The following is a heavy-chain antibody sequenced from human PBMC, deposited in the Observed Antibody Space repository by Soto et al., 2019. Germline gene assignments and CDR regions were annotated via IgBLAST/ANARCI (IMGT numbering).Heavy chain of an antibody. D-gene: IGHD6-19*01. J-gene: IGHJ3*02. V-gene: IGHV4-34*01. Sequence: SETLSLTCAVYGGSFSGYYWSWIRQPPGKGLEWIGEINHSGSTNYNASLKSRVTISVDTSKNQFSLKLSSVTAAYTAVYYCKYSSGWYSSDIWGQGTMVTVSS. CDR1: GGSFSGYY. CDR3: KYSSGWYSSDI. CDR2: INHSGST.